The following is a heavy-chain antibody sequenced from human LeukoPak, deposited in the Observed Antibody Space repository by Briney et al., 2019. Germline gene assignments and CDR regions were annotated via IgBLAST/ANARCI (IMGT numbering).Heavy chain of an antibody. Sequence: SETLSLTCTVSGGSISSYYWSWIRQPPGKGLEWIGYMYYSGSTTYNPSLKSRVTISVDTSKNQFSLKLSSVTAADTAVYCCARHYIAVAALHWYFDLWGRGTLVTVSS. CDR1: GGSISSYY. CDR2: MYYSGST. V-gene: IGHV4-59*08. J-gene: IGHJ2*01. CDR3: ARHYIAVAALHWYFDL. D-gene: IGHD6-19*01.